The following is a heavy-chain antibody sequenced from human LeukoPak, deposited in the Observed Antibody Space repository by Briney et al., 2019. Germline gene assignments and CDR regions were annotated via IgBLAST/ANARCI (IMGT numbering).Heavy chain of an antibody. CDR2: IYTSGST. V-gene: IGHV4-4*09. D-gene: IGHD6-13*01. CDR3: ASFDSSSRLFDY. J-gene: IGHJ4*02. CDR1: GGSISSYY. Sequence: PSETLSLTCTVSGGSISSYYWSWIRQPPGKGLEWIRYIYTSGSTNYNPSLKSRVTISVDTSKNQFSLKLSSVTAADTAVYYCASFDSSSRLFDYWGQGTLVTVSS.